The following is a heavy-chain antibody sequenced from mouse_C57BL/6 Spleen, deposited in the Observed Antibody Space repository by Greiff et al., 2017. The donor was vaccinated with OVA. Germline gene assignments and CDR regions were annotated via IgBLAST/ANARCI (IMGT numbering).Heavy chain of an antibody. V-gene: IGHV1-26*01. D-gene: IGHD2-2*01. CDR2: INPNNGGT. J-gene: IGHJ4*01. CDR1: GYTFTDYY. CDR3: ARLGMVTTRGAMDY. Sequence: EVQLQQSGPELVKPGASVKISCKASGYTFTDYYMNWVKQSHGKSLEWIGDINPNNGGTSYNQKFKGKATLTVDKSSSTAYMELRSLTSEDSAVYYCARLGMVTTRGAMDYWGQGTSVTVSS.